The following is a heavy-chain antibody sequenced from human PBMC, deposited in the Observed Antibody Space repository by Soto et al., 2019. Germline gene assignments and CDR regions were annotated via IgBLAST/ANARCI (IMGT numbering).Heavy chain of an antibody. CDR2: IYNSGST. Sequence: SQTLSLTCTVSGGSISSYYWSWIRQPPGKGLEWIGNIYNSGSTNYNPSLKSRVTISVDTSKNQFSLKLSSVTAADTAVYYCARLYRELDYWGQGTLVTVSS. V-gene: IGHV4-59*08. CDR1: GGSISSYY. J-gene: IGHJ4*02. D-gene: IGHD3-16*02. CDR3: ARLYRELDY.